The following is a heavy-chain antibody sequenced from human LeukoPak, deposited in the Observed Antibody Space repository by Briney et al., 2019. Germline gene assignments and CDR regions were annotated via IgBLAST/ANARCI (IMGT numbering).Heavy chain of an antibody. Sequence: SETLSLTCTVSGGSISSHYWSWIRQPPGKGLEWIGYIYYSGSTNYNPSLKSRVTISVDTSKNQFSLKLSSVTAADTAVYYCARIPYYYDSRDEYYFDYWGQGTLVTVSS. CDR2: IYYSGST. J-gene: IGHJ4*02. V-gene: IGHV4-59*11. CDR1: GGSISSHY. D-gene: IGHD3-22*01. CDR3: ARIPYYYDSRDEYYFDY.